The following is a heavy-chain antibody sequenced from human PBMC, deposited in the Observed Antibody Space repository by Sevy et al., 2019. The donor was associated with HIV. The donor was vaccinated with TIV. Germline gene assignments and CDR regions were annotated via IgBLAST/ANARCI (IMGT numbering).Heavy chain of an antibody. J-gene: IGHJ4*02. Sequence: SQTLSLTCAISGDSVSSDSTGWNWIRQSPSRGLEWLGRTHYRSKWYNDYAVSVKGRITINPDTSKNQFSLHLNSVTPEDTAVYFCARGFLQGGFDSWGQGTLVTVSS. CDR2: THYRSKWYN. CDR1: GDSVSSDSTG. V-gene: IGHV6-1*01. D-gene: IGHD3-16*01. CDR3: ARGFLQGGFDS.